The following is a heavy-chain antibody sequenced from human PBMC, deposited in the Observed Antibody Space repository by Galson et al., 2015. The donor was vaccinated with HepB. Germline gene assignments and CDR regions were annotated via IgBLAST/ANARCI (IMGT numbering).Heavy chain of an antibody. CDR1: GFTFSSYA. Sequence: SLRLSCAASGFTFSSYAMHWVRQAPGKGLEWVAVISYDGSNKYYVDSVKGRFTISRDNSKNTLYLQMNSLRAEDTAVYYCARGISRWQQLGIGMDVWGQGTTVTVSS. V-gene: IGHV3-30-3*01. D-gene: IGHD6-13*01. J-gene: IGHJ6*02. CDR2: ISYDGSNK. CDR3: ARGISRWQQLGIGMDV.